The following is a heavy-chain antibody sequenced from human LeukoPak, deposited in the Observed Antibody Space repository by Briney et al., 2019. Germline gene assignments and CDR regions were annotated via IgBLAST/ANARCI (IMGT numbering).Heavy chain of an antibody. J-gene: IGHJ4*02. D-gene: IGHD1-1*01. CDR1: GFTFSSYW. V-gene: IGHV3-74*01. CDR2: INSDGSTT. Sequence: GGSLRLSCAASGFTFSSYWMPWIRQAPGKGLVWVSRINSDGSTTNYADSVKGRFTISRDNTKNTLYLQMNSLRAEDTAMYYCANSRTFDYWGQGTLVTVSS. CDR3: ANSRTFDY.